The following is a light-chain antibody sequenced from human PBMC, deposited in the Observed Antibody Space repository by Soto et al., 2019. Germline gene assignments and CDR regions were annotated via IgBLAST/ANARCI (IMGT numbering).Light chain of an antibody. V-gene: IGLV1-36*01. CDR3: AAWDDNLKGVV. J-gene: IGLJ2*01. Sequence: QSVLTQSPSVSEAPRQRVTISCSGSSSNVGNNAVSWYQQIPGKAPKLLIYYDDLVASGVSDRFSGSKSGTSASLAISGLQLEVGAVYYWAAWDDNLKGVVFGGGTKLPV. CDR2: YDD. CDR1: SSNVGNNA.